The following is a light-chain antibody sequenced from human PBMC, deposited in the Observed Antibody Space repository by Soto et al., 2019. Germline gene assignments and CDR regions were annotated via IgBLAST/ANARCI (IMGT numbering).Light chain of an antibody. V-gene: IGKV1-39*01. Sequence: DIQMTQSPSSLSASVGDRVTITCRASQGISTYLNWYQQKPGKAPKLLIYAASSLQSGVPSRFSGSGSETDFTLTISSLQPEDFATYSCQQSYNTTWTFGQGTKGDIK. CDR2: AAS. CDR1: QGISTY. CDR3: QQSYNTTWT. J-gene: IGKJ1*01.